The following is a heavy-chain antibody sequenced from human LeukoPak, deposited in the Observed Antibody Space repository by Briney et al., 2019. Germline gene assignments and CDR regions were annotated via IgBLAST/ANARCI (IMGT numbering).Heavy chain of an antibody. CDR1: GGSISSYY. J-gene: IGHJ4*02. Sequence: SETLSLTCTVSGGSISSYYWSWIRQPPGKGLEWIGYIYYSGSTNYNPSLKSRVTISADTSKNQFSLKLSSVTAAATTVYYCARARDCTNGVCYLDYWGQGTLVTVSS. CDR2: IYYSGST. CDR3: ARARDCTNGVCYLDY. D-gene: IGHD2-8*01. V-gene: IGHV4-59*01.